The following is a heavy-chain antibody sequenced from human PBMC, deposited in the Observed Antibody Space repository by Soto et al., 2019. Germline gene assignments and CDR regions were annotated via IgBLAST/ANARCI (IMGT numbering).Heavy chain of an antibody. J-gene: IGHJ4*02. CDR1: RFPFSNYG. CDR2: ISGSGSST. CDR3: SSSWYADY. V-gene: IGHV3-23*01. Sequence: GGSLKPYCAASRFPFSNYGMPWVRQAPGKGLEGVSAISGSGSSTDYAASVKGRFTISRDNSKNTLYLQMNSLRAEDTAVYYCSSSWYADYWGQGTLVTVSS. D-gene: IGHD6-13*01.